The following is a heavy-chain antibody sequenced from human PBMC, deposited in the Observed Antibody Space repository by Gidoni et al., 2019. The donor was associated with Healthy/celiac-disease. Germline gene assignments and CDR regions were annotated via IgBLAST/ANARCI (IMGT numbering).Heavy chain of an antibody. Sequence: EVQLLESGGGLVQPGGSLRLSCAASGFTLSSSAMCWVRQAPGKGLEWFSAISGSGGSTYYADSVKGRFTISRDNSKNTLYLQMNSLRAEDTAVYYCAKYAVTTYDAFDIWGQGTMVTVSS. CDR1: GFTLSSSA. J-gene: IGHJ3*02. CDR2: ISGSGGST. V-gene: IGHV3-23*01. CDR3: AKYAVTTYDAFDI. D-gene: IGHD4-17*01.